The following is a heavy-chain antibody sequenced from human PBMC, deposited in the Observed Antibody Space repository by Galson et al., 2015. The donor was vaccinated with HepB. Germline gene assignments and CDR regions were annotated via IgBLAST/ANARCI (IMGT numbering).Heavy chain of an antibody. CDR1: GFTFNSYS. Sequence: SLRLSCAASGFTFNSYSMNWVRQAPGKGLEWVSSISSSSNYIFYADSMKGRLSISRDNAKNSLYLQMNSLRVEDTAVYYCARDRVLIDYWGQGTLVTVSS. CDR3: ARDRVLIDY. CDR2: ISSSSNYI. V-gene: IGHV3-21*01. D-gene: IGHD2-8*02. J-gene: IGHJ4*02.